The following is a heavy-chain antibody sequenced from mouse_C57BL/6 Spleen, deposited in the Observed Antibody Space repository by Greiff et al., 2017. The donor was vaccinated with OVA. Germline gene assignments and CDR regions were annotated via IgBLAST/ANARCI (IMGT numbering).Heavy chain of an antibody. CDR2: IDPSDSYT. V-gene: IGHV1-69*01. D-gene: IGHD3-2*02. CDR1: GYTFTSYW. J-gene: IGHJ4*01. CDR3: ARKGETAQATGAMDY. Sequence: VQLQQPGAELVMPGASVKLSCKASGYTFTSYWMHWVKQRPGQGLEWIGEIDPSDSYTNYNHKFKGKSTLTVDKSSSTAYMQLSSLTSEDSAVYYCARKGETAQATGAMDYWGQGTSVTVSS.